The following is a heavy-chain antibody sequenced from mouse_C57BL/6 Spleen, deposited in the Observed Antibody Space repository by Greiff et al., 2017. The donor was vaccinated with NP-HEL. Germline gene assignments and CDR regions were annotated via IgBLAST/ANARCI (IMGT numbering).Heavy chain of an antibody. D-gene: IGHD1-1*01. CDR2: IDPENGDT. CDR1: GFNIKDDY. CDR3: TTPYYYGSSLYAMDY. J-gene: IGHJ4*01. V-gene: IGHV14-4*01. Sequence: VQLQQSGAELVRPGASVKLSCTASGFNIKDDYMHWVKQRPEQGLEWIGWIDPENGDTEYASKFQGKATITADTSSNTAYLQLSSLTSEDTAVYYCTTPYYYGSSLYAMDYWGQGTSVTVSS.